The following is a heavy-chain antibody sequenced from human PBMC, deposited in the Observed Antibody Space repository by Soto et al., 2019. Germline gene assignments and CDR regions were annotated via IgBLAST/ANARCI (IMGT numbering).Heavy chain of an antibody. Sequence: ASVKVSCKASGYTFTSYYMNWVRPAPGQGLEWLGIINPSGGYTTYAQRFLGRVTMTSDTSTSTVYMELSSLRSEDTAVYYCARDYLQLRYFDWSPKTLDAFDIWGQGTMVTVS. V-gene: IGHV1-46*03. J-gene: IGHJ3*02. D-gene: IGHD3-9*01. CDR1: GYTFTSYY. CDR3: ARDYLQLRYFDWSPKTLDAFDI. CDR2: INPSGGYT.